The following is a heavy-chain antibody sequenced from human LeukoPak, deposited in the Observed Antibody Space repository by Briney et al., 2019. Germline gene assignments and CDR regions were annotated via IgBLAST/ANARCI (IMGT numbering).Heavy chain of an antibody. Sequence: ASVKVSCKTSGYIFNGYYIQWVRHAPGQGLEWMGSINCDSGGTDYSHRFQSRVTMTRDRSITTVYMELSKLSFDDTAVYYCARGYRTGDMTIFAYWGQGTLVTVSS. CDR1: GYIFNGYY. V-gene: IGHV1-2*02. CDR3: ARGYRTGDMTIFAY. J-gene: IGHJ4*02. D-gene: IGHD7-27*01. CDR2: INCDSGGT.